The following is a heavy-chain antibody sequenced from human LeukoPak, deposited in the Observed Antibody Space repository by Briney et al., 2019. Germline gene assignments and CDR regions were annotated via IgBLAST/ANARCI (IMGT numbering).Heavy chain of an antibody. CDR3: VRPDRIFGVPAAFDA. D-gene: IGHD3-3*02. J-gene: IGHJ3*01. CDR1: GGSFSDYP. Sequence: SVKVSCKASGGSFSDYPINWVRQAPGQGLEWLGGIIPKYSASNYAQAFQGRVTITADESTNTVYMEMSGLRPDDTAVYYCVRPDRIFGVPAAFDAWGLGTLVAVSS. V-gene: IGHV1-69*13. CDR2: IIPKYSAS.